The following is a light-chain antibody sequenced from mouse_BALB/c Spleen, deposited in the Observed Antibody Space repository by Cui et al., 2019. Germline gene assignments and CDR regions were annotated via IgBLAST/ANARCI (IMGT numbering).Light chain of an antibody. J-gene: IGKJ2*01. Sequence: DILMTQSPSSMSVSLGDTVSITCHASQGTSSNTGWLQQKPGKSFKGLIYHGTNLEDGVPSRFSGSGSGADYSLTISSLESEDFADYYCVQYAQFPPTFGGGTKLEIK. CDR2: HGT. CDR3: VQYAQFPPT. V-gene: IGKV14-100*01. CDR1: QGTSSN.